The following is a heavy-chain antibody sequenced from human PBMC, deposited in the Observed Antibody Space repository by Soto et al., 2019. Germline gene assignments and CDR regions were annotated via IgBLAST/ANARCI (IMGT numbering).Heavy chain of an antibody. Sequence: EVQLVESGGGLVQPGGSLRLSCAASGFTFSSYWMHWVRQAPGKGLVWVSRIHSDVSSTSYADSVKGRFTISRDNAKNALYLQMNSLRAEYTAVYYCERLFGSQYYYNSGMDVWGQGTTVTVSS. D-gene: IGHD2-21*01. V-gene: IGHV3-74*01. CDR3: ERLFGSQYYYNSGMDV. J-gene: IGHJ6*02. CDR1: GFTFSSYW. CDR2: IHSDVSST.